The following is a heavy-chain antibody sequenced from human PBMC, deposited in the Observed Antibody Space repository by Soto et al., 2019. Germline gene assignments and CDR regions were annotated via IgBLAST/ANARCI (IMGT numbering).Heavy chain of an antibody. V-gene: IGHV4-30-4*08. J-gene: IGHJ6*02. CDR1: GASISSGAYY. Sequence: SETLSLTCTVSGASISSGAYYWTWIRQPPGKGLEWIGYIFYSGSTYYNPSLKSRVTISVDTSKNQFSLKLSSVTAADTAVYYCASPGVAAAEYYYGMDVWGQGTTVTVSS. D-gene: IGHD6-13*01. CDR3: ASPGVAAAEYYYGMDV. CDR2: IFYSGST.